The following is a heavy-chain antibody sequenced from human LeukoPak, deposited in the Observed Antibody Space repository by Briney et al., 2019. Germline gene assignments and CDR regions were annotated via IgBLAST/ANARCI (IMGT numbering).Heavy chain of an antibody. D-gene: IGHD2-21*01. V-gene: IGHV3-48*01. J-gene: IGHJ4*02. Sequence: PGGSLRLSCAASGFIFSEYSINWVRQAPGKGLEWVSYISGSTTRIYYADSVKGRFTISRDNAKNSVYLQMNSLRAEDTAVYFCARDFCGASSCRLDYWGQGTLVTVSS. CDR1: GFIFSEYS. CDR3: ARDFCGASSCRLDY. CDR2: ISGSTTRI.